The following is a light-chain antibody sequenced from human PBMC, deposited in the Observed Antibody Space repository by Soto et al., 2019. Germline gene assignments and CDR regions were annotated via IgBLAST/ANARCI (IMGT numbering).Light chain of an antibody. CDR3: QSFAGGVNRVL. CDR2: DDS. J-gene: IGLJ2*01. V-gene: IGLV1-40*01. Sequence: QSVLTQPPSASGALGQRVTISCTGSSCNIGGCNYVSWHQQHPGTAPKLIIYDDSNRPSGVPDRFSGSKSGTSASLTVSGLQAEDEADYYCQSFAGGVNRVLLGGGTKLTVL. CDR1: SCNIGGCNY.